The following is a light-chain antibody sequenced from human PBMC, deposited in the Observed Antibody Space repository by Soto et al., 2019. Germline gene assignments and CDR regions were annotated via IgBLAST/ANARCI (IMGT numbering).Light chain of an antibody. J-gene: IGKJ4*01. Sequence: DIQMTQSPFSLSASVGDRVTITCRASQDINNYLAWYQQKPGKVPRLLIYAASTLQSGVPSRFSGSGSGTDFTLTISSLQPEDVATYYCQKYNSAVDTFGGGTKVDIK. V-gene: IGKV1-27*01. CDR3: QKYNSAVDT. CDR1: QDINNY. CDR2: AAS.